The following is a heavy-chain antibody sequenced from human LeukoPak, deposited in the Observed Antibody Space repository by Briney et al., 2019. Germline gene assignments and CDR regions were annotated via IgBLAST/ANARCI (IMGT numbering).Heavy chain of an antibody. J-gene: IGHJ4*02. CDR1: GGSFSGYY. D-gene: IGHD2-15*01. CDR2: INHSGST. CDR3: AREDREGWDY. V-gene: IGHV4-34*01. Sequence: PSETLSLTCAVYGGSFSGYYWSWIRQPPGKGLEWIGEINHSGSTNYNPSLKSRVTISVDTSKNQFSLKLSSVTAADTAVYYCAREDREGWDYWGQGTLVTVSS.